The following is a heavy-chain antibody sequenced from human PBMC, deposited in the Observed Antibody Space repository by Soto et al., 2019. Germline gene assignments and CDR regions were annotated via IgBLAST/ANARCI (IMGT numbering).Heavy chain of an antibody. CDR2: IYYTGST. D-gene: IGHD1-1*01. J-gene: IGHJ4*02. Sequence: QVQLQESGPGLVKPSQTLSLTCTVSGGSNSSGDYYWSWIRQPPGKGLEWIGYIYYTGSTYYNPSLKSRVIISVDMSKNQFSLKLSSVTAADTAVYYCARREANLEKDYFDSWGQGTLVTVSS. CDR1: GGSNSSGDYY. CDR3: ARREANLEKDYFDS. V-gene: IGHV4-30-4*01.